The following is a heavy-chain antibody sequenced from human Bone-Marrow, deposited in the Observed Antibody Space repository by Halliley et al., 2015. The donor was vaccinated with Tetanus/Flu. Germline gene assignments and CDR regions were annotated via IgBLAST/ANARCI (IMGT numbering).Heavy chain of an antibody. CDR1: GFTFSGSA. CDR2: IRSKANAYAT. Sequence: CAASGFTFSGSAMHWVRQASGKGLEWVGHIRSKANAYATAYTASVKGRFTISRDDSMNTAYLQMNSLKTEDTAVYYCTKTSHWGQGTLVTVSS. CDR3: TKTSH. J-gene: IGHJ4*02. D-gene: IGHD4-17*01. V-gene: IGHV3-73*01.